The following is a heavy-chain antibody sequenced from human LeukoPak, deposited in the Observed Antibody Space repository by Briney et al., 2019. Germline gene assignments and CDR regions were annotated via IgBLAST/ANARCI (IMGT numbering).Heavy chain of an antibody. CDR2: INHSGST. D-gene: IGHD3-9*01. J-gene: IGHJ6*02. CDR1: GFTFGSYS. CDR3: ARERHYDILTGYWYGMDV. V-gene: IGHV4-34*01. Sequence: GSLRLSCAASGFTFGSYSMNWVRQPPGKGLEWIGEINHSGSTNYNPSLKSRVTISVDTSKNQFSLKLSSVTAADTAVYYCARERHYDILTGYWYGMDVWGQGTTVTVSS.